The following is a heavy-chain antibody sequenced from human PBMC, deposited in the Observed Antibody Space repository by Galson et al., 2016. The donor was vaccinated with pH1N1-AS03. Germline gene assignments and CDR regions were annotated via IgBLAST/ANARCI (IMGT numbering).Heavy chain of an antibody. V-gene: IGHV3-33*01. D-gene: IGHD3-16*01. Sequence: SLRLSCAASGFTLRTYDMHWVRQAPGKGLEWVGINRYYGSSEYYGDSMKGRISISRDNSQNTISLQMNSLRVEDTAVYYCVRGGLGQGYGLDAWGQGTTVIVSS. CDR3: VRGGLGQGYGLDA. J-gene: IGHJ6*02. CDR1: GFTLRTYD. CDR2: NRYYGSSE.